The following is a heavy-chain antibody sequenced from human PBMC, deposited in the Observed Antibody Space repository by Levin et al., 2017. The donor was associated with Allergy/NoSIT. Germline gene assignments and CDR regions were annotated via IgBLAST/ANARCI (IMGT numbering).Heavy chain of an antibody. CDR1: GFIFNTYG. Sequence: GESLKISCAASGFIFNTYGMIWVRQAPGKGLDWVAYISGSGSPTYYADSVRGRVTISRDNDKKSLYLQMNSLRVEDAAVYYCARGVAENWGQGTLVTVSS. D-gene: IGHD1-14*01. CDR3: ARGVAEN. J-gene: IGHJ4*02. V-gene: IGHV3-48*03. CDR2: ISGSGSPT.